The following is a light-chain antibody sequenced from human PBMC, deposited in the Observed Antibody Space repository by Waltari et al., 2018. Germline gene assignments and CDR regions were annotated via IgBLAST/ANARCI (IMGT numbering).Light chain of an antibody. J-gene: IGKJ1*01. CDR1: NSISSN. V-gene: IGKV1-39*01. CDR3: QQTYSPPWT. Sequence: DFQMTQSPSSLSASLGDRFTITCRTSNSISSNLNWYQKRSGKAPNLLIYAASSLQNGVPSRFSGSGFGREFTLTISTLQPEDSVTYYCQQTYSPPWTFGQGTTVEIK. CDR2: AAS.